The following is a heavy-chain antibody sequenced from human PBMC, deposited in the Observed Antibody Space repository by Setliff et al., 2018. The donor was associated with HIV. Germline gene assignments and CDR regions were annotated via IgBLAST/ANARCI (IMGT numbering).Heavy chain of an antibody. V-gene: IGHV4-4*08. CDR2: MYISGST. J-gene: IGHJ3*02. Sequence: SETLSLTCTVSGGSISSYYWSWIRQPPGKGLEWIGHMYISGSTTYNPSLKSRVTLSVDTSRNQFSLNLSSVTAADTAVYYCARAINKALDIWGQGTMVTVSS. CDR3: ARAINKALDI. CDR1: GGSISSYY.